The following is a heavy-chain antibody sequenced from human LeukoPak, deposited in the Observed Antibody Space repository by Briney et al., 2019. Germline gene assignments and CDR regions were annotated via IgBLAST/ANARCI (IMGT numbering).Heavy chain of an antibody. CDR1: GYTFTSYG. CDR2: ISAYNGNT. CDR3: ARDLGSGSYHAFDI. J-gene: IGHJ3*02. D-gene: IGHD1-26*01. Sequence: ASVKVSCKASGYTFTSYGISWGRHAPGQGLEWMGWISAYNGNTNYAQKLQGRVTMTTDTSTSTAYMELRSLRSDDTAVYYCARDLGSGSYHAFDIWGQGTMVTVSS. V-gene: IGHV1-18*01.